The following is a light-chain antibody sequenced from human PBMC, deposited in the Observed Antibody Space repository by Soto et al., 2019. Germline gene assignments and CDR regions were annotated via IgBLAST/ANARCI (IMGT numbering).Light chain of an antibody. V-gene: IGKV1-5*03. CDR1: QTISTS. J-gene: IGKJ1*01. Sequence: RCILTEFVGDRVTITCRASQTISTSLAWYQQKPGKAPKLLIYLASTLQSGVPARFSGSGSATEFTLSISSLQPDDFATYYCQQYGTSSRTFGQGTKVDLK. CDR3: QQYGTSSRT. CDR2: LAS.